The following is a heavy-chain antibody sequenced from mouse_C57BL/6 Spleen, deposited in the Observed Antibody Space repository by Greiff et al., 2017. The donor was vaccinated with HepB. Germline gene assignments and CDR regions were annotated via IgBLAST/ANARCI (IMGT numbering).Heavy chain of an antibody. CDR2: ISSDSGTI. V-gene: IGHV5-17*01. CDR1: GFTFSDYG. CDR3: AREEAITPLDY. J-gene: IGHJ2*01. D-gene: IGHD6-1*01. Sequence: EVKLVESGGGLVKPGGSLKLSCAASGFTFSDYGMHWVRQAPEKGLEWVAYISSDSGTIYYADKVKGRFTITRDNAKNTLFLQMTSLRSEDTAMYYCAREEAITPLDYWGQGTTLTVSS.